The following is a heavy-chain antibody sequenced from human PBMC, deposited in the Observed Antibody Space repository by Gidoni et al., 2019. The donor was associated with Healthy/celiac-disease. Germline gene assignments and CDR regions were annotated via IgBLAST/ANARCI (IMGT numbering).Heavy chain of an antibody. D-gene: IGHD2-2*01. Sequence: QVQLVQSGAEVKKPGSSVKLSCKASGGTFSSYAISWVRQAPGQGLEWMGGIIPIFGTANYAQKFQGRVTITADESTSTAYMELSSLRSEDTAVYYCARDPEYQLGGGNWFDPWGQGTLVTVSS. CDR3: ARDPEYQLGGGNWFDP. CDR2: IIPIFGTA. V-gene: IGHV1-69*01. CDR1: GGTFSSYA. J-gene: IGHJ5*02.